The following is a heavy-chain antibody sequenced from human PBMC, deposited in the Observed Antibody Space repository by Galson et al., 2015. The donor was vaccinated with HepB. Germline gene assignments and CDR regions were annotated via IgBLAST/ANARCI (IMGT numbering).Heavy chain of an antibody. J-gene: IGHJ4*02. Sequence: SLRLSCAASGFTFSSYEMNWVRQAPGKGLEWVSYISSSGNTIYYADSVKGRFTISRDNAKNSLYLQMNSLGAEDTAVYHCARASDYGSGRICDYWGQGALVTVSS. CDR3: ARASDYGSGRICDY. D-gene: IGHD3-10*01. V-gene: IGHV3-48*03. CDR2: ISSSGNTI. CDR1: GFTFSSYE.